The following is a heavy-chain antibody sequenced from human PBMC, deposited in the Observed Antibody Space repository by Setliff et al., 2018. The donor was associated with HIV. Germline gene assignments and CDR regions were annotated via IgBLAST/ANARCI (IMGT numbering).Heavy chain of an antibody. CDR2: INTQTGSP. CDR3: ARALYGEYGGDLNWLDP. J-gene: IGHJ5*02. D-gene: IGHD4-17*01. Sequence: SVKVSCKASGYSFINYAMNWVRQAPGQGLEWMGWINTQTGSPTYAQAFTGRFVFSVDTSVTTTYLQISGLKADDTAVYYCARALYGEYGGDLNWLDPWGQGTLVTVSS. CDR1: GYSFINYA. V-gene: IGHV7-4-1*02.